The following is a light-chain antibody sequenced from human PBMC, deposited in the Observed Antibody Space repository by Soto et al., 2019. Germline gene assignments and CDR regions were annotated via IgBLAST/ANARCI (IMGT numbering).Light chain of an antibody. J-gene: IGKJ4*01. CDR1: QSINRH. V-gene: IGKV3-11*01. Sequence: EIVMTQSPATLSVSPWERVTLSCRASQSINRHLAWYRQKPGQAPRLLIYDASNRATGIPARFSGSGSGTDFTLTISSLEPEDFGVYYCQQRSNWPPVTFGGGTKVDIK. CDR3: QQRSNWPPVT. CDR2: DAS.